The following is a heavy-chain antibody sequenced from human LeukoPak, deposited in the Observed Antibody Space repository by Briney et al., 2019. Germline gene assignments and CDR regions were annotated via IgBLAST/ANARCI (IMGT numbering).Heavy chain of an antibody. D-gene: IGHD2-21*02. J-gene: IGHJ4*02. Sequence: PGGSLRLSCAASGFTFDRFTIHWVRQTPGKGLEWVPLINRRGHTFYADSVKGRFTISRDNSRNSVFLQMNSLRPEDTALYHCAKEVDCPSDCLFFHSWGQGTLVTVSS. CDR2: INRRGHT. CDR3: AKEVDCPSDCLFFHS. V-gene: IGHV3-43*01. CDR1: GFTFDRFT.